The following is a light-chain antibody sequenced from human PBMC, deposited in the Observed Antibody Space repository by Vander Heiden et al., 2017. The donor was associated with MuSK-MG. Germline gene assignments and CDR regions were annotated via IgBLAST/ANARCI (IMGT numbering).Light chain of an antibody. CDR1: QSISSY. V-gene: IGKV1-39*01. CDR3: QQSDSTPFT. J-gene: IGKJ4*01. CDR2: AAS. Sequence: DIQMTQSPSSLSASVGDRVTITCRASQSISSYLNWYQQKPGKAPKLLIYAASSLQSRVPSRFSGRGSGTDFTLTIRMLQPEDFATYYCQQSDSTPFTFGGGTKVEIK.